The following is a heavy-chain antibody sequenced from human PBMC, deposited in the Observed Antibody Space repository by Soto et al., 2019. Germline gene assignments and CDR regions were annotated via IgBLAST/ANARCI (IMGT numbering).Heavy chain of an antibody. CDR1: GFTFSSYA. CDR2: ISYDGSNK. Sequence: QVQLVESGGGVVQPGRSLRLSCAASGFTFSSYATPRVRHAPGNGLEWVAVISYDGSNKYYADSVKGRFTISRDNSKNTLDLQMNSLRAEDTAVYYCARDARIAAAGIFDYWGQGTLVTVSS. J-gene: IGHJ4*02. V-gene: IGHV3-30-3*01. D-gene: IGHD6-13*01. CDR3: ARDARIAAAGIFDY.